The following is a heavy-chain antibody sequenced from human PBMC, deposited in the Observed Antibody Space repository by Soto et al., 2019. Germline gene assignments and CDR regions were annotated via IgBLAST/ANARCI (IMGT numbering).Heavy chain of an antibody. CDR3: ASSGGYCSGGSCYSRISSFDY. CDR1: GFTVSSNY. V-gene: IGHV3-53*04. CDR2: IYSGGST. D-gene: IGHD2-15*01. Sequence: EVQLVESGGGLVQPGGSLRLSCAASGFTVSSNYMSWVRQAPGKGLEWVSVIYSGGSTYYADSVKGRFTISRHNSKNTLYLQMNSLRAEDTVVYYCASSGGYCSGGSCYSRISSFDYWGQGTLVTVSS. J-gene: IGHJ4*02.